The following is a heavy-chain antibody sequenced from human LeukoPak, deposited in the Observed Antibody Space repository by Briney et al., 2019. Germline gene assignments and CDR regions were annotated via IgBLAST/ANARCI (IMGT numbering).Heavy chain of an antibody. CDR3: AKSITVIVVVKGYFYY. Sequence: GGCLRLSCPASGFTLSSYSMSWVRQAPRRGLEWVGSMSGSGGRTNYAGSVKGRFTICRDNSKNTLYLQMNSLRAEDTAVYYCAKSITVIVVVKGYFYYWGQGTLVTVSS. CDR1: GFTLSSYS. J-gene: IGHJ4*02. D-gene: IGHD3-22*01. CDR2: MSGSGGRT. V-gene: IGHV3-23*01.